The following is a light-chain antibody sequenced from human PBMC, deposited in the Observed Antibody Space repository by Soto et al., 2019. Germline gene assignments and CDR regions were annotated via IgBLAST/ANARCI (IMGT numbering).Light chain of an antibody. CDR1: QSVSSSY. Sequence: EIVLTQSPCTLSLSPVERATLSCMASQSVSSSYLGWYQQKPVHAPILLIYGASSRVNGIPDSFSGSGSGTQFSTTISSMEHPDFVVSYCQQYGSRIPSTFGQGTKVDIK. V-gene: IGKV3-20*01. CDR3: QQYGSRIPST. J-gene: IGKJ1*01. CDR2: GAS.